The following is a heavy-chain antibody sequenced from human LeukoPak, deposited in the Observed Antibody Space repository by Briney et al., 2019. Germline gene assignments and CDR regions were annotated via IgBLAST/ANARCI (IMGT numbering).Heavy chain of an antibody. CDR2: IYYSGST. D-gene: IGHD6-19*01. V-gene: IGHV4-39*01. CDR3: ARSGGWRDYYYYYMDV. J-gene: IGHJ6*03. CDR1: GGSISSSSYY. Sequence: SETLSLTCTVSGGSISSSSYYWGWIRQPPGKGLEWIGSIYYSGSTYYNPPLKSRVTISVDTSKNQFSLKLSSVTAADTAVYYCARSGGWRDYYYYYMDVWGKGTTVTVSS.